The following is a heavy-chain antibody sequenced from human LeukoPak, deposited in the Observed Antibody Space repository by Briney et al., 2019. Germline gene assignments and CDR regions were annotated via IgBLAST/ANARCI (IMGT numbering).Heavy chain of an antibody. Sequence: PSETLSLTCTVSGGSVGSAGYYWSWIRPPPGGGRGGIGYIYYIRNANYNPSLKSRVTMSLDPSKNQYSLKLNSVTAADTAVYYCARTQSQSGSYRYYFGYWGQGTLVTVSS. CDR2: IYYIRNA. CDR1: GGSVGSAGYY. J-gene: IGHJ4*02. CDR3: ARTQSQSGSYRYYFGY. V-gene: IGHV4-61*08. D-gene: IGHD1-26*01.